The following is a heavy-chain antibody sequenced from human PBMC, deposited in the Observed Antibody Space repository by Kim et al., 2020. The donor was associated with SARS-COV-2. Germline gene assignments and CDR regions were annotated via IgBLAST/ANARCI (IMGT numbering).Heavy chain of an antibody. CDR1: GFSFSDAW. CDR2: IKSKTEGGTT. CDR3: STVPWLVRGY. Sequence: GGSLRLSCAASGFSFSDAWMTWVRQAPGKGLEWVGRIKSKTEGGTTDYAAPVKGRFTISRDDSKNTLFLQMNSLKTEDTAVYYCSTVPWLVRGYWGQGTLVTVSS. D-gene: IGHD6-19*01. V-gene: IGHV3-15*01. J-gene: IGHJ4*02.